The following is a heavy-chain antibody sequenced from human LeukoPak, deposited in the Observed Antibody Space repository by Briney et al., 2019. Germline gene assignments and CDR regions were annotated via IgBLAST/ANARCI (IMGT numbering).Heavy chain of an antibody. CDR1: GFTVSSNS. Sequence: GGSLRLSCTVSGFTVSSNSMSWVRQAPGKGLEWVSFIYSDNTHYSDSVKGRFTISRDNSKNTLYLQMNSLRPEDTAVYYCARSHSPRPGIGVAGYGGYFDCWGQGTLVTVSS. CDR2: IYSDNT. D-gene: IGHD6-19*01. V-gene: IGHV3-66*03. J-gene: IGHJ4*02. CDR3: ARSHSPRPGIGVAGYGGYFDC.